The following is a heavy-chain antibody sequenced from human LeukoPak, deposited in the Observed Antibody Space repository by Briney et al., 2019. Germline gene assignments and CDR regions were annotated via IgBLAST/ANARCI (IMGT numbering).Heavy chain of an antibody. CDR3: ARAVVFYYDGSGYSTRFDY. D-gene: IGHD3-22*01. CDR1: VGSTSSYY. J-gene: IGHJ4*02. V-gene: IGHV4-59*01. CDR2: MFYRGST. Sequence: PSETQSLTCTVSVGSTSSYYWSWIRQPPGKGLEWIRYMFYRGSTSYTTYLKSRFTISLDTSKNLFSLKVRSVPAADTAMYYCARAVVFYYDGSGYSTRFDYWGQGTLVTVSS.